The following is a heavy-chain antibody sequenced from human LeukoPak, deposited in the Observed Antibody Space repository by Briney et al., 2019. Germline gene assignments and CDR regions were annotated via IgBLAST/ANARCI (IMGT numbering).Heavy chain of an antibody. CDR1: GFTFSNYA. Sequence: GGSLRLSCAASGFTFSNYAMSWVRQAPGKGLEWVSAISDSGVRTYYADSVKGWFTISRDNSKNTLYLQMNSLRAEDTAVYYCAKALYCSGGSCPPGPWGQGTLVTVSS. D-gene: IGHD2-15*01. V-gene: IGHV3-23*01. J-gene: IGHJ5*02. CDR2: ISDSGVRT. CDR3: AKALYCSGGSCPPGP.